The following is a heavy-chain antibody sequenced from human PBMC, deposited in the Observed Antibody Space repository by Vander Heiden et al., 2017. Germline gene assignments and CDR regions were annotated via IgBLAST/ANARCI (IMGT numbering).Heavy chain of an antibody. CDR3: ATEILQGYYYYGMDV. CDR2: IYSGGST. D-gene: IGHD4-4*01. J-gene: IGHJ6*02. Sequence: EVQLVESGGGLIQPGGSLRLSCAASGFTVSSNYMSWVRQAPGKGLEWVSVIYSGGSTYYADSVKGRFTISRDNSKNTLYIQMNRLRAEDTAVYYCATEILQGYYYYGMDVWGQGTTVTVYS. CDR1: GFTVSSNY. V-gene: IGHV3-53*01.